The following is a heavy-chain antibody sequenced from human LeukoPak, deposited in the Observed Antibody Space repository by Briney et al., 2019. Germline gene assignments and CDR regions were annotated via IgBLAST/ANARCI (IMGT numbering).Heavy chain of an antibody. CDR2: IRSKANSYAT. J-gene: IGHJ4*02. D-gene: IGHD1-14*01. Sequence: RGSLRLSCAASEFTFSGSAMHWVRQASGKGLEWVGRIRSKANSYATAYAASVKGRFTISRDDSKNTAYLQMNSLKTEDTAVYYCTRLETENDYWGQGTLVTVSS. CDR1: EFTFSGSA. V-gene: IGHV3-73*01. CDR3: TRLETENDY.